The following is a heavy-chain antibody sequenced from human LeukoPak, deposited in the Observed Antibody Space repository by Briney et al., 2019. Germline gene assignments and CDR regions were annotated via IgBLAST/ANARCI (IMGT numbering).Heavy chain of an antibody. Sequence: GGSPRLSCAASGFTFSSYSMNWVRQAPGKGLEWVSYIGWSSNIYYADSVKGRFTISRDNAKNSLYLQMNSLRDEDTALYYCARDSAYAFDIWGQGTKVTVSS. D-gene: IGHD1-26*01. V-gene: IGHV3-48*02. CDR3: ARDSAYAFDI. CDR2: IGWSSNI. J-gene: IGHJ3*02. CDR1: GFTFSSYS.